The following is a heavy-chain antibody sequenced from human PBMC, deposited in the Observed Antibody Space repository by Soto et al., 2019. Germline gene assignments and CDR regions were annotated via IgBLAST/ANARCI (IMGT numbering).Heavy chain of an antibody. CDR3: AREDDGGDRDYYGLDV. D-gene: IGHD2-21*02. Sequence: QVQLQQSGPGLVKPSQTLSLTCTVSGGSISSDNYHWTWLRQSPGKGLEWIGYIYYSGSIFYNPSFKSRVIISVDTSKNQFSLQLSSVTAADTAVYFCAREDDGGDRDYYGLDVWGQGTTVTVSS. J-gene: IGHJ6*02. V-gene: IGHV4-30-4*08. CDR2: IYYSGSI. CDR1: GGSISSDNYH.